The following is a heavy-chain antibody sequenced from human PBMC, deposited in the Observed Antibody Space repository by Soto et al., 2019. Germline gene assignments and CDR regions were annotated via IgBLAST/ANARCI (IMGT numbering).Heavy chain of an antibody. Sequence: ASVKVSCKASGYTFTSYAMHWVRQAPGQRLEWMGWINAGNGNTKYSQKFQGRVTITRDTSASTAYMELSSLRSEDTAVYYCARDPRGCSGGSCYFDYWGQGTMVTASS. D-gene: IGHD2-15*01. CDR1: GYTFTSYA. J-gene: IGHJ4*02. V-gene: IGHV1-3*01. CDR3: ARDPRGCSGGSCYFDY. CDR2: INAGNGNT.